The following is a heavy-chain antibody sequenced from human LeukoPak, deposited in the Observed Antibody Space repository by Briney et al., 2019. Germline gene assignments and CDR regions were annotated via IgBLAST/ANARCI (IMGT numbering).Heavy chain of an antibody. J-gene: IGHJ4*02. CDR1: GFIFSSYG. Sequence: PGGSLRLSCAASGFIFSSYGMHWVRQAPGKGLEWVAVISYDGSNKYYADSVKGRFTISRDNSKNTLYLQMNSLRAEDTAVYYCAKDASGGSYPRFDYWGQGTLVTVSS. CDR3: AKDASGGSYPRFDY. CDR2: ISYDGSNK. D-gene: IGHD1-26*01. V-gene: IGHV3-30*18.